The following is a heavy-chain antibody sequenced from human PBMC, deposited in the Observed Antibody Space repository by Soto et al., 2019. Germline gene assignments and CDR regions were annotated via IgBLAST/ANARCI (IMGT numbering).Heavy chain of an antibody. CDR2: INSDGSST. CDR3: ARRPDSLDY. CDR1: GFTFSSHW. J-gene: IGHJ4*02. V-gene: IGHV3-74*01. Sequence: SGFTFSSHWMHWVRQAPGKGLAWVSRINSDGSSTSYADSVKGRFTISRDNAKNTLYLQMNSLRAEDTAVYYCARRPDSLDYWGQGTLVTVSS. D-gene: IGHD2-15*01.